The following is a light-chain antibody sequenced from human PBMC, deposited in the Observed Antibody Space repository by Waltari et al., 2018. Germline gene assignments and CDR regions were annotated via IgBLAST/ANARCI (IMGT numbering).Light chain of an antibody. V-gene: IGLV2-8*01. Sequence: QSALTQLPSASGSPGQSVTLSCSGTSTDLTTYNYVSWYQHHPGRAPKLLIYEVSKRPAGVPVRFSGSKPGNTASLTGSGLQTEDEAVYYCSSYAGRDNVLFGGGTKLTVL. CDR1: STDLTTYNY. CDR3: SSYAGRDNVL. CDR2: EVS. J-gene: IGLJ2*01.